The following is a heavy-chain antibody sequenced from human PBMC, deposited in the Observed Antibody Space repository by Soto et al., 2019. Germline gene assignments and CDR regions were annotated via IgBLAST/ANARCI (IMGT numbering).Heavy chain of an antibody. Sequence: QVQLVQSGAEVKKPGSSVKVSCKASGGTFSSYAISWVRQAPGQGLEWMGGIIPIFGTANYAQKFQGRVTITADEDTSNAYVELGSRRSEDTAVYYCAVRGGSGWGYFDYWGQGTLVTVSS. J-gene: IGHJ4*02. D-gene: IGHD6-19*01. CDR1: GGTFSSYA. CDR3: AVRGGSGWGYFDY. CDR2: IIPIFGTA. V-gene: IGHV1-69*01.